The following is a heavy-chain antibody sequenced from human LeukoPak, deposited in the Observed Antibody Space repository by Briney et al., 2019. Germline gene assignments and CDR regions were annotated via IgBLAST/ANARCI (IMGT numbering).Heavy chain of an antibody. Sequence: GGSLRLSCAASGFTFSSYAVHWVRQAPGRGLEWVAVISYDGSNKYYADSVKGRFSISRDNSKNTLYLQMNSLRAEDTAIYYCTSRGDNWGPFGFWGQGALVTVSS. V-gene: IGHV3-30-3*01. CDR1: GFTFSSYA. CDR2: ISYDGSNK. CDR3: TSRGDNWGPFGF. D-gene: IGHD7-27*01. J-gene: IGHJ4*02.